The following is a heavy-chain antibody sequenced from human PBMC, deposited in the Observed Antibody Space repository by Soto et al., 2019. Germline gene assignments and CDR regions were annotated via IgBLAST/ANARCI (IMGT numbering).Heavy chain of an antibody. CDR1: GGSISSGGNY. J-gene: IGHJ3*02. V-gene: IGHV4-31*03. D-gene: IGHD3-10*01. Sequence: QVHLQESGPGLVKPSQTLSLTCTVSGGSISSGGNYWSWLRQHPGKVLEWIGLIYYSGSTYYNPSLTSRITVSVDTSKNQFALKLNSVTAADTAVYYCARDAYSYGSCTDAFDIWGQATMVIVSS. CDR2: IYYSGST. CDR3: ARDAYSYGSCTDAFDI.